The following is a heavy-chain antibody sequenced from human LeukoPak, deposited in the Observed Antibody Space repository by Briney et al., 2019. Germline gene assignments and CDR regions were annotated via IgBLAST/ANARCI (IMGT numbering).Heavy chain of an antibody. CDR1: GFTVSSTY. D-gene: IGHD5-24*01. V-gene: IGHV3-66*01. J-gene: IGHJ4*02. Sequence: GGSLRLSCAASGFTVSSTYMSWVRQAPGKGLEWVSVFYSGDTTYYANSVKGRFTISRDSSKNMLYLQMNSLRAEDTAVYYCARVFKNGSPFDYWGQGTLVTVSS. CDR2: FYSGDTT. CDR3: ARVFKNGSPFDY.